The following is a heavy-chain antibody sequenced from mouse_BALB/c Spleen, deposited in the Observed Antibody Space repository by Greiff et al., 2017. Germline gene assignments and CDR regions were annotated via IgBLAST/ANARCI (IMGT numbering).Heavy chain of an antibody. Sequence: VKLVESGPGLVQPSQSLSITCTVSGFSLTSYGVHWVRQSPGKGLEWLGVIWSGGSTDYNAAFISRLSISKDNSKSQVFFKMNSLQANDTAIYYCARGRGNYPFAYWGQGTLVTVSA. CDR1: GFSLTSYG. CDR2: IWSGGST. CDR3: ARGRGNYPFAY. V-gene: IGHV2-2*02. D-gene: IGHD2-1*01. J-gene: IGHJ3*01.